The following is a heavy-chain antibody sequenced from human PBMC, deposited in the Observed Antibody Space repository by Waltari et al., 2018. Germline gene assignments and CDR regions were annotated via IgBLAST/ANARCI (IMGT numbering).Heavy chain of an antibody. CDR1: RGSIRSSS. D-gene: IGHD6-13*01. Sequence: QVQLQESGPGLVKTSETLSLTCTVSRGSIRSSSLSWIQQPPGKGLEWIGYIYYSGSTNYNPSLKSRVTISVDTSKNQFSLKLSSVTAADTAVYYCARWYSSSWYNWFDPWGQGTLVTVSS. CDR2: IYYSGST. CDR3: ARWYSSSWYNWFDP. V-gene: IGHV4-59*08. J-gene: IGHJ5*02.